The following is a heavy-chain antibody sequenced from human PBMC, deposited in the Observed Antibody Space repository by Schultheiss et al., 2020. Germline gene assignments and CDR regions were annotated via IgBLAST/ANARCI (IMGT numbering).Heavy chain of an antibody. D-gene: IGHD2-15*01. V-gene: IGHV3-23*01. J-gene: IGHJ4*02. CDR2: IGPIGSGT. Sequence: GGSLRLSCAASGFTFSNAWMSWVRQAPGKGLEWVSSIGPIGSGTYYADSVKGRFTISRDNSKNTLYLQMSSLRAEDTAVYYCVVFEVVVVAAGWGQGTLVTVSS. CDR3: VVFEVVVVAAG. CDR1: GFTFSNAW.